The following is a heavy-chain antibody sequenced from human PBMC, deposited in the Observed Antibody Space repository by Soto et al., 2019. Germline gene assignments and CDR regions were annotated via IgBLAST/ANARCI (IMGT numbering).Heavy chain of an antibody. Sequence: GASVKVSCKASGYTCTGYYMHWVRQAPGQGLEWMGWINPNRGGTHYAQKFQGRVTMTRDTSISTAYMELSRLRSDDTAVYYCAPPQYYYGSGSYYEDYYYGMDVWGQGTTVTVSS. CDR3: APPQYYYGSGSYYEDYYYGMDV. CDR1: GYTCTGYY. CDR2: INPNRGGT. V-gene: IGHV1-2*02. J-gene: IGHJ6*02. D-gene: IGHD3-10*01.